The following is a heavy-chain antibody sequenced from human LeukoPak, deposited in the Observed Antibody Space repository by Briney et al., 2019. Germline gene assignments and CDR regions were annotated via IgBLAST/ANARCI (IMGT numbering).Heavy chain of an antibody. Sequence: GSLRLSCAASGFTFSSYSMNWVRQPPGKRLEWIGSTSYSGSTYYNPSLKSRVTISVDTSKNQFSLKLTSVTAADTAVYYCATNPTGDTQHSWGQGTLVTVSS. V-gene: IGHV4-59*05. D-gene: IGHD5-18*01. CDR1: GFTFSSYSMN. CDR2: TSYSGST. J-gene: IGHJ4*02. CDR3: ATNPTGDTQHS.